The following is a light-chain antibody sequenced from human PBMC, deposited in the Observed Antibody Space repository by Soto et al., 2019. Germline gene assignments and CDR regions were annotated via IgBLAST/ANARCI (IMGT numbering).Light chain of an antibody. V-gene: IGKV1-5*03. Sequence: DIQMTQSLSTLSASVGDRVTIACRASQSISGWLAWYQQKPGKPPNLLIYEASTLESGVPSRFSGSGSGTEFTLTISSLQPDDFVTYYCQQYNMYPYTFGQGTKLEIK. CDR2: EAS. J-gene: IGKJ2*01. CDR3: QQYNMYPYT. CDR1: QSISGW.